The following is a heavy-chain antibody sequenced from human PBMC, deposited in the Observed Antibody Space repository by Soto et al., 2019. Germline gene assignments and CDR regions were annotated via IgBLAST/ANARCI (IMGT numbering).Heavy chain of an antibody. CDR2: IDQDGKVG. CDR3: ARHPTFRWDY. CDR1: GFTFSTYW. Sequence: GGSLRLSCAASGFTFSTYWMTWVRQAPGEGLEWVAVIDQDGKVGSYVGSVKGRFTVSRDNAKNSVYLQMTSLKAEDTGVYYCARHPTFRWDYWGQGTPVTVSS. V-gene: IGHV3-7*01. J-gene: IGHJ4*02.